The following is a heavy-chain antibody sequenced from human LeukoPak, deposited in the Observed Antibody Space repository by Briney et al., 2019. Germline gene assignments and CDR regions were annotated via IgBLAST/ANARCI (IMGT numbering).Heavy chain of an antibody. Sequence: PSETLSRTCTVSGGSISSYYWSWLRQPPGKGREWIGYIYYSGSTNYNPSLKSRVTISVDTSKNQFSLKLSSVTAADTAVYYCARERYCSSTSCHDDAFDIWGQGTMVTVSS. CDR2: IYYSGST. CDR3: ARERYCSSTSCHDDAFDI. V-gene: IGHV4-59*01. J-gene: IGHJ3*02. CDR1: GGSISSYY. D-gene: IGHD2-2*01.